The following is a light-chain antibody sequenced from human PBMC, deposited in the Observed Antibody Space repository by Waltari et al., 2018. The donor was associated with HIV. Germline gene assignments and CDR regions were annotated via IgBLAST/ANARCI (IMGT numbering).Light chain of an antibody. Sequence: QSVLTQPPSVSVAPGQKVTISCSGSSSTIGNNFVSWYQQLPATAPKLLIYDTNKRPSGIPDRFSASKSGTSATLAITGLQTGDEAVYYCGTWDNSLSAFWVFGGGTKVTVL. J-gene: IGLJ3*02. CDR3: GTWDNSLSAFWV. CDR2: DTN. CDR1: SSTIGNNF. V-gene: IGLV1-51*01.